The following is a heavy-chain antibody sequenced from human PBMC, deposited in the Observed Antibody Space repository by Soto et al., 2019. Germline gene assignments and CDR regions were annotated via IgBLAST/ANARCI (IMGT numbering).Heavy chain of an antibody. V-gene: IGHV4-31*03. J-gene: IGHJ3*02. CDR3: ARYSRYYDSSGYVI. CDR2: IYYSGST. D-gene: IGHD3-22*01. Sequence: QVQLQESGPGLVKPSQTLSLTCTVSGGSISSGGYYWSWIRQHPGKGLEWIGNIYYSGSTYYNPSLRSRVTISVDTSKNQFSLKLSSVTAADTAAYYSARYSRYYDSSGYVISGQGTMVTVSS. CDR1: GGSISSGGYY.